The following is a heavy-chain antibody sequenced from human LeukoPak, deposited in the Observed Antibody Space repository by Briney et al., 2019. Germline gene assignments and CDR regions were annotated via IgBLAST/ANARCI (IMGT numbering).Heavy chain of an antibody. V-gene: IGHV4-34*01. J-gene: IGHJ1*01. CDR2: INHSGTT. CDR3: ARGNIAAAVKY. D-gene: IGHD6-13*01. Sequence: SETLPLTCAVYGGSLIDHYWNWIRQPPGKGLEWIGEINHSGTTKYNPSLKSRVTMSVDTSKNQSSLNLNSVTAADTAVYYCARGNIAAAVKYWGQGTLVTVSS. CDR1: GGSLIDHY.